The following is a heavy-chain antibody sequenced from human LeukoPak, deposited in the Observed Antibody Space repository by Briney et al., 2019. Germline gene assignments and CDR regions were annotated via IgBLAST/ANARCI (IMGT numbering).Heavy chain of an antibody. D-gene: IGHD1-1*01. CDR1: GGSISSYY. CDR2: IYYSGST. V-gene: IGHV4-59*01. J-gene: IGHJ6*03. Sequence: SETLSLTCTVSGGSISSYYWSWIRQPPGKGPEWIGYIYYSGSTNYNPSLKSRVTISVDTSKNQFSLKLSSVTAADTAVYYCARVSSGTTYWNYYYYYYMDVWGKGTTVTISS. CDR3: ARVSSGTTYWNYYYYYYMDV.